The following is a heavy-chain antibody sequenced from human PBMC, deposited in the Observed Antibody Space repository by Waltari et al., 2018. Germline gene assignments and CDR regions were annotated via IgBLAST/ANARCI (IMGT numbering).Heavy chain of an antibody. CDR2: IGSKAYGGTT. V-gene: IGHV3-49*04. Sequence: EVQLVESGGGLVQPGRSLRLSCTASGFTFGDYAMSWVRQAPWKGLEWVGFIGSKAYGGTTEYAASVKGRFTISRDDSKSIAYLQMNSLKTEDTAVYYCTRGNTIYSSLSYFDYWGQGTLVTVSS. D-gene: IGHD6-13*01. CDR3: TRGNTIYSSLSYFDY. CDR1: GFTFGDYA. J-gene: IGHJ4*02.